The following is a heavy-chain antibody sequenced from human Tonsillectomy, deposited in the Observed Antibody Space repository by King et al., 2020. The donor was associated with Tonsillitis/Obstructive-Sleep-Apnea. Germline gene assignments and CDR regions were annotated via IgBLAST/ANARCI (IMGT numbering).Heavy chain of an antibody. D-gene: IGHD5-18*01. CDR2: IIPIFGTA. CDR3: ARIVDTAPGYYFDY. CDR1: GGTFSSYA. V-gene: IGHV1-69*01. J-gene: IGHJ4*02. Sequence: VQLVQSGAEVKKPGSSVKVSSKASGGTFSSYAISWVRQAPGQGLEWMGGIIPIFGTANYAQKFQGRVTITADESTSTAYMELSSLRSEDTAVYYCARIVDTAPGYYFDYWGQGTLVTVSS.